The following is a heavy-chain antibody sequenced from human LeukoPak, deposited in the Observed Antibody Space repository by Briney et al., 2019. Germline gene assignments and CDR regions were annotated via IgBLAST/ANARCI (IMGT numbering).Heavy chain of an antibody. CDR2: IYPRDGST. V-gene: IGHV1-46*01. Sequence: GASVKVSCKASGYIFTSNYIHWVRQAPGQGLEWMGMIYPRDGSTSYAQRFQDRVTVTRDTSTSTVHTELSGLRSEDTAVYYCARDQEGFDYWGQGTQVTVSS. J-gene: IGHJ4*02. CDR3: ARDQEGFDY. CDR1: GYIFTSNY.